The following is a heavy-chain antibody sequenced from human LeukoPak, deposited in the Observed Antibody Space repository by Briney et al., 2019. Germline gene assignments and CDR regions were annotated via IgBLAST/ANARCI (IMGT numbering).Heavy chain of an antibody. CDR3: ARAYDSSGYYQAY. J-gene: IGHJ4*02. CDR1: GFTFGDYA. D-gene: IGHD3-22*01. Sequence: GSLRLSCTASGFTFGDYAMSWVRQAPGKGLEWVGFVRSKTYGGTTEYAASVKVRFTISRDDSTSIAYLQVDSLNTEDTAVFFCARAYDSSGYYQAYWGQGTVVTVSS. V-gene: IGHV3-49*04. CDR2: VRSKTYGGTT.